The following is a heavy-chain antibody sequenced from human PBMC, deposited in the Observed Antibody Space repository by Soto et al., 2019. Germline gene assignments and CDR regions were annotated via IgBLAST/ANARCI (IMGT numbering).Heavy chain of an antibody. CDR2: ISYDGSNK. Sequence: QVQLVESGGGVVQPGRSLRLSCAASGFTFSSYAMHWVRQAPGKGLEWVAVISYDGSNKYYADSVKGRFTISRDNCKNTLFLQMNSLRAEDTAVYYCARDQGSVVVVAANAFDIWGQGTMVTVSS. D-gene: IGHD2-15*01. J-gene: IGHJ3*02. CDR1: GFTFSSYA. CDR3: ARDQGSVVVVAANAFDI. V-gene: IGHV3-30-3*01.